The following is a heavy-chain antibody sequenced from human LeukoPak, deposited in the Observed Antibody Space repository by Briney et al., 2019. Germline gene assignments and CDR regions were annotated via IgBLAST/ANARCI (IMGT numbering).Heavy chain of an antibody. J-gene: IGHJ6*03. CDR3: ARVGGYCSSTSCLYYYYYMDV. Sequence: SETLSLTCTVSGGSISSYYWSWIRQPPGKGLEWIGYIYYSGSTNYNPSLKSRDTISVDTSKNQFSLQLSSVTAADTAVYYCARVGGYCSSTSCLYYYYYMDVWGKGTTVTVSS. CDR2: IYYSGST. D-gene: IGHD2-2*01. CDR1: GGSISSYY. V-gene: IGHV4-59*01.